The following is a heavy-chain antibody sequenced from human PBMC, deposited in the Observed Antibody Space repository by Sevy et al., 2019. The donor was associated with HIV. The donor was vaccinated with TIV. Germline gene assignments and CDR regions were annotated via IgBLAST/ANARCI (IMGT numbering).Heavy chain of an antibody. CDR3: AGDHNWGKWELPQYDAFDI. D-gene: IGHD1-26*01. V-gene: IGHV3-21*01. Sequence: GGSLRLSCAASGFTFSSYSMNWVRQAPGKGLEWVSSISSSSSYIYYADSVKGRFTISRDNAKNSLYLQMNSLRAEDTAVYYCAGDHNWGKWELPQYDAFDIWGQGTMVTVSS. CDR1: GFTFSSYS. J-gene: IGHJ3*02. CDR2: ISSSSSYI.